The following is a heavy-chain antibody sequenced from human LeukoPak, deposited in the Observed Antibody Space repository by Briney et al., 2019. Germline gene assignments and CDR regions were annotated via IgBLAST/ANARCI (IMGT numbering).Heavy chain of an antibody. V-gene: IGHV3-30*01. CDR2: ISYDGSNK. D-gene: IGHD6-6*01. CDR1: GFTFSSYA. Sequence: GGSLRLSCAASGFTFSSYAMHWVRQAPGKGLEWGAVISYDGSNKYYADSAKGRYTISRDNSKNTLYLQMNSLRAEDTAVYYCARDSTRSYSSSSAFDYCGQGTLVTVSS. CDR3: ARDSTRSYSSSSAFDY. J-gene: IGHJ4*02.